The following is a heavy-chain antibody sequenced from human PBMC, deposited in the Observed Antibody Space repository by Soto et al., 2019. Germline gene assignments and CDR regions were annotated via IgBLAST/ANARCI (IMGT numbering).Heavy chain of an antibody. V-gene: IGHV3-23*01. J-gene: IGHJ4*02. CDR2: ISVSGGST. D-gene: IGHD6-13*01. Sequence: EVQLMESGGGLVKPGGSLRLSCAASGFTFSTYSMNWVRQAPGKGLEWVSSISVSGGSTYYADSVKGRFTISRDNSKNTLYLQMNSLRAEDTAVYYCAKDFKAAGYFDHWGQGTLVTVSS. CDR1: GFTFSTYS. CDR3: AKDFKAAGYFDH.